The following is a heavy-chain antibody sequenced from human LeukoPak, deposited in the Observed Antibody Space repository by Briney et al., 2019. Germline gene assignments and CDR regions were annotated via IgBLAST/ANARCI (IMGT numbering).Heavy chain of an antibody. CDR3: ARHRSYYDFWSGQSFDY. CDR1: GGSISSSSYY. Sequence: SETLSLTCTVSGGSISSSSYYWGWIRQPPGKGLEWIGGIYYSGSTYYNPSLKSRVTISVDTSKNQFSLKLSSVTAADTAVYYCARHRSYYDFWSGQSFDYWGQGTLVTVSS. J-gene: IGHJ4*02. V-gene: IGHV4-39*01. D-gene: IGHD3-3*01. CDR2: IYYSGST.